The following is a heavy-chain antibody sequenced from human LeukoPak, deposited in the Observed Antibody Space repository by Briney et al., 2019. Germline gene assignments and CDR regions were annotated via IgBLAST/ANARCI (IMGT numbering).Heavy chain of an antibody. V-gene: IGHV1-8*01. Sequence: GSVKVSCKASGYTFTSYDINWVRQATGQGLEWMGWMNPNSGNTGYAQKFQGRVTMTRNTSISTAYMELSSLRSEDTAVYYCASGYYDSSGQEAFDIWGQGTMVTVSS. CDR1: GYTFTSYD. J-gene: IGHJ3*02. D-gene: IGHD3-22*01. CDR3: ASGYYDSSGQEAFDI. CDR2: MNPNSGNT.